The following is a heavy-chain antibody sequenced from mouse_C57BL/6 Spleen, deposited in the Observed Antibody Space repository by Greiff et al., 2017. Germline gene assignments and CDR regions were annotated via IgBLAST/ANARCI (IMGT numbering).Heavy chain of an antibody. CDR2: IDPSDSYN. CDR1: GYTFTSYW. J-gene: IGHJ4*01. D-gene: IGHD2-14*01. CDR3: ARGGTEEPYYAMDD. Sequence: VQLQQPGAELVMPGASVKLSCKASGYTFTSYWMHWVKQRPGQGLEWIGEIDPSDSYNNYNQKFKGKSTLTVDKSSSTVYMQLSSLTSEDSAVYYCARGGTEEPYYAMDDWGQGTSVTVSS. V-gene: IGHV1-69*01.